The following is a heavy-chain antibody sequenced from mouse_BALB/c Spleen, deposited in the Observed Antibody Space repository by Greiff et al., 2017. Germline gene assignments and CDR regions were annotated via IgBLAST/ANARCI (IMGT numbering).Heavy chain of an antibody. V-gene: IGHV5-4*02. Sequence: EVKVEESGGGLVKPGGSLKLSCAASGFTFSDYYMYWVRQTPEKRLEWVATISDGGSYTYYPDSVKGRFTISRDNAKNNLYLQMSSLKSEDTAMYYCARDYYGSSYVLAYWGQGTLVTVSA. CDR3: ARDYYGSSYVLAY. D-gene: IGHD1-1*01. CDR2: ISDGGSYT. J-gene: IGHJ3*01. CDR1: GFTFSDYY.